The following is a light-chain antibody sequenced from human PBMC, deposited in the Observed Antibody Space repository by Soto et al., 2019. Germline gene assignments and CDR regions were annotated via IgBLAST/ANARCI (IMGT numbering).Light chain of an antibody. V-gene: IGLV1-44*01. Sequence: QSVLTQPPSASVTPGQRVIISCSGSSSNIGSNTVNRYQQLPGTAPKLLIYSNNQRPSGVPDRFSGSKSGTSASLTISGLQSEDEADYYCAAWDDGLNGRVFGTGTRSPS. CDR2: SNN. CDR3: AAWDDGLNGRV. CDR1: SSNIGSNT. J-gene: IGLJ1*01.